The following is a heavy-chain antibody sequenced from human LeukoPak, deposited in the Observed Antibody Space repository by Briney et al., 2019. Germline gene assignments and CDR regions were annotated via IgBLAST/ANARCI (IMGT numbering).Heavy chain of an antibody. CDR3: ARDSVSILTGLDY. CDR2: ISGSGDFI. V-gene: IGHV3-21*01. D-gene: IGHD3-9*01. Sequence: GGSLRLSCAASGFIFSTYGMHWVRQAPGKGLEWVSSISGSGDFIYYADSMKGRFTISRDNAKNSLYLQMNSLRPEDTALYYCARDSVSILTGLDYWGQGTQVTVSS. CDR1: GFIFSTYG. J-gene: IGHJ4*02.